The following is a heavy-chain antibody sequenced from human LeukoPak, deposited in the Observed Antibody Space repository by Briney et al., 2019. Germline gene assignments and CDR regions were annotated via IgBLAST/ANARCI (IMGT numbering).Heavy chain of an antibody. J-gene: IGHJ4*02. CDR1: GYTFTSYY. D-gene: IGHD2-2*01. CDR2: IHHSGGST. V-gene: IGHV1-46*04. Sequence: GASLSVSCTASGYTFTSYYIHWVRQAPGQGLEWMGIIHHSGGSTNYAQTLKGRVTISRDKSKSTHYMQLSSLRSEDTALYYCARSGSSTSCPRDYWGQGTLVTVSS. CDR3: ARSGSSTSCPRDY.